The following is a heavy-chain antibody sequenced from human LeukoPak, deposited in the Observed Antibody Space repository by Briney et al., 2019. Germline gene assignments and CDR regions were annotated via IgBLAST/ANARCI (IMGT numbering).Heavy chain of an antibody. V-gene: IGHV3-9*01. CDR1: GFTFDDFG. Sequence: PGGSLRLSCAASGFTFDDFGMHWVRHGPGKGLEWVSGIRWNSGTIVYADSVKGRFTISRDNAKNSLYLQMSSLGAEDTAVYYCAKDDCPSASCYYPSFDPWGQGTLVTVTS. CDR2: IRWNSGTI. CDR3: AKDDCPSASCYYPSFDP. D-gene: IGHD2-2*01. J-gene: IGHJ5*02.